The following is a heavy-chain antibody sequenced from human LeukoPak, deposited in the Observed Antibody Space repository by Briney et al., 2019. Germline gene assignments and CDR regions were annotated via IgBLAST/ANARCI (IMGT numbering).Heavy chain of an antibody. V-gene: IGHV3-23*01. CDR1: GFTFSSYA. D-gene: IGHD2-2*01. J-gene: IGHJ6*02. CDR3: ARDLEDIVVVPAAGGMDV. CDR2: ISGSGGST. Sequence: GGSLRLSCAASGFTFSSYAMSWVRQAPGKGLEWVSGISGSGGSTYYADSVKGRFTISRDNSKNTLYLQMNSLRAEDTAVYYCARDLEDIVVVPAAGGMDVWGQGTTVTVSS.